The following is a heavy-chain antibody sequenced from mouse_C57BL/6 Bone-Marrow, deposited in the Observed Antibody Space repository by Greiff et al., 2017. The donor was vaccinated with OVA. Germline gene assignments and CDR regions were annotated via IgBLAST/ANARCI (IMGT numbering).Heavy chain of an antibody. J-gene: IGHJ1*03. D-gene: IGHD1-1*01. CDR1: GYTFTSYW. CDR3: AREITTVVATGWYFDV. Sequence: QVQLQQPGAELVKPGASVKLSCKASGYTFTSYWMHWVKQRPGQGLEWIGMIHPNSGSTNYNEKFKSKATLTVDKSSSTAYMQLSSLTSEDSAVYYCAREITTVVATGWYFDVWGTGTTVTVSS. CDR2: IHPNSGST. V-gene: IGHV1-64*01.